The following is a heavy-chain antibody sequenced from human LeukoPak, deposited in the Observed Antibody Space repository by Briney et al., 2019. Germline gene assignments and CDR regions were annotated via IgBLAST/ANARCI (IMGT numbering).Heavy chain of an antibody. D-gene: IGHD3-22*01. V-gene: IGHV3-7*03. CDR2: IKQDGSKK. CDR1: GFPFSSYW. J-gene: IGHJ4*02. Sequence: GGSLRLSCVASGFPFSSYWMTWVRQAPGKGLEWVANIKQDGSKKSYVDSVKGRFTISRDNSKNTLYLQMNSLRAEDTAVYYCARENYYDSNWGQGTLVTVSS. CDR3: ARENYYDSN.